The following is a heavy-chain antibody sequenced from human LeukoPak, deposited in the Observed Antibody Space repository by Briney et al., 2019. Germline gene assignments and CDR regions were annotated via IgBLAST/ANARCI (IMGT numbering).Heavy chain of an antibody. Sequence: GGSLRLSCAASGFTFCSYWMHWVRQAPGKGLVWFSRANSDGSSTSYVDSVKGGFTISTANAKNTLSLHMYSLRSDDAAFYYCSRGRTKPVDYWGQGTLVTVSS. V-gene: IGHV3-74*01. CDR2: ANSDGSST. J-gene: IGHJ4*02. D-gene: IGHD2-8*01. CDR1: GFTFCSYW. CDR3: SRGRTKPVDY.